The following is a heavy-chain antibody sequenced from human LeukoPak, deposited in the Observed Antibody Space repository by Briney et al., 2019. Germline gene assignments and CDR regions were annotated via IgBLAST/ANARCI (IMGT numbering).Heavy chain of an antibody. Sequence: PGGSLRLSCAASGFTFSSYTMSWVRQAPGKGLEWVSGVSGSGGNIHYADPVKGRFTISRDNSKNTLYLQMNSLRAEDTAVYYCAKGHYYGSGSLDYWGQGTLVTVSS. J-gene: IGHJ4*02. CDR1: GFTFSSYT. V-gene: IGHV3-23*01. D-gene: IGHD3-10*01. CDR3: AKGHYYGSGSLDY. CDR2: VSGSGGNI.